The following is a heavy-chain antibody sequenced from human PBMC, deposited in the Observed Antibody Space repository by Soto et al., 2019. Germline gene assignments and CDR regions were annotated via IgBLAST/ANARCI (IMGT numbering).Heavy chain of an antibody. CDR3: AKLCGSGSYYLDYYYYMDV. CDR2: ISYDGSNK. Sequence: QVQLVESGGGVVQPGRSLRLSCAASGFTFSSYGMHWVRQAPGKGLEWVAVISYDGSNKYYADSVKGRFTISRDNSKNTLYLQMNSLRAEDTAVYYCAKLCGSGSYYLDYYYYMDVWGKGTTVTVSS. D-gene: IGHD3-10*01. CDR1: GFTFSSYG. J-gene: IGHJ6*03. V-gene: IGHV3-30*18.